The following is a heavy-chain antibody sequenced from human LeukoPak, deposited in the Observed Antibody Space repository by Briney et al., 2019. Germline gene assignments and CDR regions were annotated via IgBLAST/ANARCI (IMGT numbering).Heavy chain of an antibody. Sequence: GGSLRLSCAASGFTFKTHAMSWVRQAPGKGLEWVSRIDDSGVIRSYADSVKGRFTISRDNSKMTLTLQMNSLRAEDTAVYYCAKRLKRNYYYHYAMDVWGQGTTVTISS. D-gene: IGHD3-22*01. V-gene: IGHV3-23*01. CDR3: AKRLKRNYYYHYAMDV. J-gene: IGHJ6*02. CDR1: GFTFKTHA. CDR2: IDDSGVIR.